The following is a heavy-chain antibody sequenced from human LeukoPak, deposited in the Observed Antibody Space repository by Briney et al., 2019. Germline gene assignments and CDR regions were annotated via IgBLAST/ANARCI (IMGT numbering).Heavy chain of an antibody. D-gene: IGHD6-13*01. CDR2: ASGSGAST. CDR3: ATRSSNWYAFDY. J-gene: IGHJ4*02. Sequence: AGGSLSLSCTASGFTFSSYAMSWVRQAPGKGLEWVSHASGSGASTYYADSVKGRFTISRDSSKNTLYLQMNSLRAEDTAVYYCATRSSNWYAFDYWGQGTLVTVSS. V-gene: IGHV3-23*01. CDR1: GFTFSSYA.